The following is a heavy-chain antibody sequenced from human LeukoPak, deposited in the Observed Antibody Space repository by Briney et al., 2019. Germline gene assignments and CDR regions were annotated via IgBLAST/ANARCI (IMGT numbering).Heavy chain of an antibody. CDR3: ARGRWSANDSDYSSYRGGFYYMDV. Sequence: SETLSLTCAVYGESFSGYYWTWIRQSPGKGLDWTGEINQSGSTRYNPSLKSRLTISVGTSKNQFSLELNSVTAADTAVYYCARGRWSANDSDYSSYRGGFYYMDVWGKGTTVTVSS. D-gene: IGHD3-10*01. CDR2: INQSGST. CDR1: GESFSGYY. V-gene: IGHV4-34*01. J-gene: IGHJ6*03.